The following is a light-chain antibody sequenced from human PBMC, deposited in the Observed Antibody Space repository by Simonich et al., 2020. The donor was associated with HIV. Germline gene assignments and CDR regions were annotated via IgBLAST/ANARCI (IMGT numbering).Light chain of an antibody. Sequence: SYELTQPPSVSVSPGQTARITCSGDALPKKYAYCYQQKSGQAPVLVIYEDSKRPSGSPESFSGSSSGTMATLTISGAQVEDEADYYCYSTDSSGNHRVFGGGTKLTVL. J-gene: IGLJ3*02. CDR1: ALPKKY. CDR3: YSTDSSGNHRV. V-gene: IGLV3-10*01. CDR2: EDS.